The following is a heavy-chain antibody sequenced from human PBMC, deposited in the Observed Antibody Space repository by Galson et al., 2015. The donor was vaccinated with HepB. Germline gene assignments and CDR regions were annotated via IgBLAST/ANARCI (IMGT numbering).Heavy chain of an antibody. CDR2: VISVFGVP. V-gene: IGHV1-69*10. J-gene: IGHJ4*02. Sequence: SVKVSCKASGGTFSSYAISWVRQAPGQGLEWMGGVISVFGVPSYAQKFQGRVTITADKSTRTAYMYLTSLRSEDTAVYYCAIRSDCSGGNYYEGYWGQGTLVTVYS. CDR3: AIRSDCSGGNYYEGY. CDR1: GGTFSSYA. D-gene: IGHD3-22*01.